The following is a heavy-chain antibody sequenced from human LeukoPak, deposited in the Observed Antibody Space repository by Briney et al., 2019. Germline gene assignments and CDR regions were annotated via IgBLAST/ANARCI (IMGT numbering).Heavy chain of an antibody. CDR2: IYPGDSDT. J-gene: IGHJ3*02. Sequence: GESLKISCKGSGDSFTSYCIAWVRPMPGKGLEWMGIIYPGDSDTRYSPSFQGQVTISADKSISTAYLQWSSLKASDTAMYYCARPSMGYYDVLTGEDAFDIWGQGTMVTVYS. V-gene: IGHV5-51*01. D-gene: IGHD3-9*01. CDR3: ARPSMGYYDVLTGEDAFDI. CDR1: GDSFTSYC.